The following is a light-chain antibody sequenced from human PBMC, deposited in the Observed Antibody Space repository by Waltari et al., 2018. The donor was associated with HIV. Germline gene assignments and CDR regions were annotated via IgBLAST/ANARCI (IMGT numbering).Light chain of an antibody. Sequence: QSALTQPASVSGSPGQSVTISCTGTSSDFGGYNYVSWDKQYPGKAPKHIIYDVTQLPSGISTRFSGSKSGNTASLTISGLQADDEGEYFCSSYTSSTTVAFGGGTKLTVL. CDR3: SSYTSSTTVA. V-gene: IGLV2-14*01. CDR2: DVT. J-gene: IGLJ2*01. CDR1: SSDFGGYNY.